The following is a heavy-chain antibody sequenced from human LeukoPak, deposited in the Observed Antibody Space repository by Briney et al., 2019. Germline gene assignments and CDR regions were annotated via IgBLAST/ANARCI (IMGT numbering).Heavy chain of an antibody. CDR2: IIPILGIA. Sequence: SVKVSCKASGGTFSSYAISWVRQAPGQRLEWMGRIIPILGIANYAQKFQGRVTITADKSTSTAYMELSSLRSEDTAVYYCARGDYYDSSGDIDYWGQGTLVTVSS. V-gene: IGHV1-69*04. J-gene: IGHJ4*02. D-gene: IGHD3-22*01. CDR1: GGTFSSYA. CDR3: ARGDYYDSSGDIDY.